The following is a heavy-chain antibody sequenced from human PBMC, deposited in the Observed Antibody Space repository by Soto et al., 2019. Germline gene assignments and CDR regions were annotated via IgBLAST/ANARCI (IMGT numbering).Heavy chain of an antibody. CDR2: IYSGGST. CDR3: ARDSTYYDFWSGYYTSHFDY. Sequence: GGSLRLSCAASGFTVSSNYMIWVRQAPGKGLEWVSVIYSGGSTYYADSVKGRFTISRDNSKNTLYLQMNSLRAEDTAVYYCARDSTYYDFWSGYYTSHFDYWGQGTLVTVSS. CDR1: GFTVSSNY. J-gene: IGHJ4*02. V-gene: IGHV3-66*01. D-gene: IGHD3-3*01.